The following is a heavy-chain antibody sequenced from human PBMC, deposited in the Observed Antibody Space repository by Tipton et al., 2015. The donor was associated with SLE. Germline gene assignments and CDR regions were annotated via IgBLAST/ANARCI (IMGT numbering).Heavy chain of an antibody. CDR1: GFTFNTYW. J-gene: IGHJ6*02. CDR3: GRGVYSERSVGMDV. Sequence: SLRLSCEASGFTFNTYWMHWVRQAPGKGLVWVSRISQDGYTTYYTDSVKGRFIISKDNAKNTLYLQMNSLRVDDTAVYYCGRGVYSERSVGMDVWGQGTTVTVS. CDR2: ISQDGYTT. V-gene: IGHV3-74*01. D-gene: IGHD3-22*01.